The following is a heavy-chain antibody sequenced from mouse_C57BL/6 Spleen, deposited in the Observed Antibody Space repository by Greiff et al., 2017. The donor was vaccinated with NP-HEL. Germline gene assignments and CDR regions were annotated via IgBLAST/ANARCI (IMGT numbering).Heavy chain of an antibody. J-gene: IGHJ4*01. Sequence: QVHVKQSGAELVRPGASVKLSCKASGYTFTDYYINWVKQRPGQGLEWIARIYPGSGNTYYNEKFKGKATLTAEKSSSTAYMQLSSLTSEDSAVYVCARDYDYDGGAMDYWGQGTSVTVSS. V-gene: IGHV1-76*01. CDR3: ARDYDYDGGAMDY. CDR2: IYPGSGNT. D-gene: IGHD2-4*01. CDR1: GYTFTDYY.